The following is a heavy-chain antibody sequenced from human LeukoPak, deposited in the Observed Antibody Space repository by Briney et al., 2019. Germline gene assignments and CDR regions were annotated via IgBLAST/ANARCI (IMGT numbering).Heavy chain of an antibody. CDR3: AKGYVGSGWYEYYFDY. CDR1: GFTFSSYA. Sequence: GGSLRLSCAASGFTFSSYAMSCVRQAPGKGLEGVSAISGSGGSTYYADSVKGRFTISRDNSKNTLYLQMNSLRAEDTDVYYCAKGYVGSGWYEYYFDYWGQGTLVTVSS. J-gene: IGHJ4*02. D-gene: IGHD6-19*01. V-gene: IGHV3-23*01. CDR2: ISGSGGST.